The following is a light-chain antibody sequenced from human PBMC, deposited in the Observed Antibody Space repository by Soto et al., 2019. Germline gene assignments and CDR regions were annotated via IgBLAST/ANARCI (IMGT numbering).Light chain of an antibody. CDR3: CSYVGSSTLV. CDR1: SSDVGSYNL. J-gene: IGLJ3*02. CDR2: ESS. V-gene: IGLV2-23*01. Sequence: QSALTQPASVSGSPGQSITISCTGTSSDVGSYNLVSWYRQHPGKAPKLMIYESSKRPSGLSNRFSGSKSGNTASLTNSGLQAEDEADYYCCSYVGSSTLVFGGGTKVTVL.